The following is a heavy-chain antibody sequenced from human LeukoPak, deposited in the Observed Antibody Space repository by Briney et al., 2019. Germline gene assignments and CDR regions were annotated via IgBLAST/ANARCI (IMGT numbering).Heavy chain of an antibody. CDR3: AREVPAADNWFDP. CDR2: IYYSGST. D-gene: IGHD2-2*01. CDR1: GGSISSYY. Sequence: SETLSLTCTVSGGSISSYYWSWIRQPPGKGLEWIGYIYYSGSTNYNPSLKSRVTISVDTSKNQFSLKLSSVTAADTAVYYCAREVPAADNWFDPWGQGTLVTVSS. V-gene: IGHV4-59*01. J-gene: IGHJ5*02.